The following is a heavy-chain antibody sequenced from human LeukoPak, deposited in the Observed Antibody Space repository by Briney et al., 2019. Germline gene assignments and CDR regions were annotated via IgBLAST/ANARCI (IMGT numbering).Heavy chain of an antibody. J-gene: IGHJ4*02. D-gene: IGHD3-10*01. CDR2: ISSSSRYT. V-gene: IGHV3-21*01. CDR1: GYTFRTYS. CDR3: ARVGSGSAFDY. Sequence: GSLRLSCATSGYTFRTYSMNWVRQAPGKGLEWVSSISSSSRYTHYADSVKGRFTISRDNAKNSLYLQMHSLRAEDTAVYYCARVGSGSAFDYWGQGTLVTVSS.